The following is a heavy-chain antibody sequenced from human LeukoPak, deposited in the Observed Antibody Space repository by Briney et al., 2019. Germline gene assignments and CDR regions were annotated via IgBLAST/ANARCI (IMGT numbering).Heavy chain of an antibody. Sequence: ASVKVSCKASGYTFTSYYMNWVRQAPGQGLEWMGVINPSGGSTNYAQKFQGRVTITRDTSTSTAYMELSSLRSEDTAVYYCARDVPAGSYYNYVDYWGQGTLVSVST. J-gene: IGHJ4*02. CDR3: ARDVPAGSYYNYVDY. D-gene: IGHD3-10*01. CDR1: GYTFTSYY. V-gene: IGHV1-46*01. CDR2: INPSGGST.